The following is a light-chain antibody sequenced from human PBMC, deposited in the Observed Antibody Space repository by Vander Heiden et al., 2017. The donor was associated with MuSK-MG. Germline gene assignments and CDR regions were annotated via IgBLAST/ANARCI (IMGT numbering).Light chain of an antibody. CDR2: DAT. CDR1: QSISSW. V-gene: IGKV1-5*01. Sequence: DIQMTQSPSTLSASVGDRVTITCRARQSISSWLTWYQQKPGKAPKLLIYDATILQSGVPSRFSGSGSGTEFTLTISSLQPDDFATYYCQQYNNYPRTFGQGTKVEIK. CDR3: QQYNNYPRT. J-gene: IGKJ1*01.